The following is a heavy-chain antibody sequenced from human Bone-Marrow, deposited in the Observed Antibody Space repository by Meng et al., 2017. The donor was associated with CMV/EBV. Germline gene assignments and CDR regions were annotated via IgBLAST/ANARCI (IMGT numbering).Heavy chain of an antibody. CDR2: IYYTGST. V-gene: IGHV4-39*06. CDR1: GGSISRSNYY. J-gene: IGHJ4*02. Sequence: SETLSLTCIVSGGSISRSNYYWTWIRQPPGKGLEWIASIYYTGSTYYSPSLKSRLTISVDTSENHFPLRLNSVTAADTAVYYCATDRDHWGQGTLVTVSS. CDR3: ATDRDH.